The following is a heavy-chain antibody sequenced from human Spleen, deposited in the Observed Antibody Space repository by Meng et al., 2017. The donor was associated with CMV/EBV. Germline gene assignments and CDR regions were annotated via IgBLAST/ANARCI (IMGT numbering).Heavy chain of an antibody. Sequence: KASGYTFTGYYMSWVRQAPGQGIEWMGWVNANSGAKDYAQKFQGRVTMTRDTSISTAYMELSRLRSDDTAVYYCARGYCSGASCYIDDWGQGTLVTVSS. J-gene: IGHJ4*02. CDR1: GYTFTGYY. V-gene: IGHV1-2*02. D-gene: IGHD2-2*02. CDR3: ARGYCSGASCYIDD. CDR2: VNANSGAK.